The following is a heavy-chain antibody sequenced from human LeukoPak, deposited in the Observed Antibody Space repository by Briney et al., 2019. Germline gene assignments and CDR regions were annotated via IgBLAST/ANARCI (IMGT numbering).Heavy chain of an antibody. D-gene: IGHD3-22*01. J-gene: IGHJ5*02. CDR2: INHSGST. CDR3: ARRRYYYDSSGYYLAPYNWFDP. CDR1: GGSISSGDYY. V-gene: IGHV4-39*07. Sequence: PSETLSLTCTVSGGSISSGDYYWSWIRQPPGKGLEWIGEINHSGSTNYNPSLKSRVTISVDTSKNQFSLKLSSVTAADTAVYYCARRRYYYDSSGYYLAPYNWFDPWGQGTLVTVSS.